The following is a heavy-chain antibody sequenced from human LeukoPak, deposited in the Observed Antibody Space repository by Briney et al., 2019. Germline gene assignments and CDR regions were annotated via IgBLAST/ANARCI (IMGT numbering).Heavy chain of an antibody. CDR2: ISWNGGNV. V-gene: IGHV3-9*01. CDR3: ARVAKERVGGVYYFDY. D-gene: IGHD1-1*01. J-gene: IGHJ4*02. CDR1: GFNFEDYA. Sequence: PGGSLRLSCAASGFNFEDYAMHWVRQAPGKGLEWVSGISWNGGNVDYGDSVKGRFTVSRDNAKNSLYLEMNSLRVEDTALYYCARVAKERVGGVYYFDYWGQGTLVTVSS.